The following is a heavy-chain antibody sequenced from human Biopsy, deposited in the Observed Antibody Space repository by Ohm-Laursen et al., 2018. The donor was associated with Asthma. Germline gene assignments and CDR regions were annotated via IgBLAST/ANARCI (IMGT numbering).Heavy chain of an antibody. D-gene: IGHD6-19*01. Sequence: GSLRLSCTASGFTVSRDHMFWVRQAPGKGLEWVSVIYSGGTSDTADSVRGRFTISRDFYKNTLYLQMDSLRAEDTAVYYCARGDSSGWSHYYFDYWGRGTLVTVSS. CDR3: ARGDSSGWSHYYFDY. CDR1: GFTVSRDH. V-gene: IGHV3-53*01. J-gene: IGHJ4*02. CDR2: IYSGGTS.